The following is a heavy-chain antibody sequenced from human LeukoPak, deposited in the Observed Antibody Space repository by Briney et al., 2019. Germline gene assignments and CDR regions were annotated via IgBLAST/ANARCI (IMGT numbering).Heavy chain of an antibody. CDR3: ARITGYNYPFVY. D-gene: IGHD5-24*01. J-gene: IGHJ4*02. CDR1: GDSISSSY. CDR2: ISYTGST. V-gene: IGHV4-59*01. Sequence: AETLSLTCTVSGDSISSSYWSWLPQPPGKGVECIEYISYTGSTNYIPSLKSRLTISADTSTNQFSLKLTSLTTADTAVYYCARITGYNYPFVYWGQGSLVTVSS.